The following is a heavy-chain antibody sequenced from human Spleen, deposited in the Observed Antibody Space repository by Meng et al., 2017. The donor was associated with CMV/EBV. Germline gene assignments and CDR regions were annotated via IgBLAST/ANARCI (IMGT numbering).Heavy chain of an antibody. D-gene: IGHD3-10*01. CDR1: GFTFSSYW. J-gene: IGHJ6*02. Sequence: GGSLRLSCAASGFTFSSYWMHWVRQAPGKGLVWVSRINSDGSSTSYADSVKGRFTISRDNSKNTLYLQMNSLRAEDTAVYYCAKGYGSGYYYYVMDVWGQGTTVTVSS. CDR2: INSDGSST. V-gene: IGHV3-74*01. CDR3: AKGYGSGYYYYVMDV.